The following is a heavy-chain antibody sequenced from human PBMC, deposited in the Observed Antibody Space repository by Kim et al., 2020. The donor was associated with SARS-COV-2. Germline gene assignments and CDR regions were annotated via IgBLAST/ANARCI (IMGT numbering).Heavy chain of an antibody. J-gene: IGHJ6*02. CDR2: GSEK. V-gene: IGHV3-7*01. CDR3: TRARGMDV. Sequence: GSEKYSVDSLKSPFTMSRDNAKNSLYLQMNSLRAEDTAVYYCTRARGMDVWGQGTTVTLSS.